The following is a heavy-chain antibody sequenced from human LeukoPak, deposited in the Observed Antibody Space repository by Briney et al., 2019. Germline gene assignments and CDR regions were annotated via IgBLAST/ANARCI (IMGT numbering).Heavy chain of an antibody. CDR3: ARLIGGP. J-gene: IGHJ5*02. Sequence: PSETLSLTCTVSGGSISSYYWSWLRQPPGKGLEWIGYIYYSGSTNYNPSLKGRVTISVDTSKNQFSLKLIAVTAADTAVYYCARLIGGPWGQGTLVTVSS. D-gene: IGHD3-10*01. V-gene: IGHV4-59*08. CDR2: IYYSGST. CDR1: GGSISSYY.